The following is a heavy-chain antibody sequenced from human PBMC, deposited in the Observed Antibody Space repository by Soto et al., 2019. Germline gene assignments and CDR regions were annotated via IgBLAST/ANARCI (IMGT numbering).Heavy chain of an antibody. CDR3: ARQGSYSSGRPGYFDY. Sequence: PSETLSLTCAVYGGSFSGYYWSWIRQPPGKGLEWIGEIYHSGSTNYNPSLKSRVTISVDTSKNQFSLKLSSVTAADTAVYYCARQGSYSSGRPGYFDYWGQGALVTVSS. CDR1: GGSFSGYY. J-gene: IGHJ4*02. CDR2: IYHSGST. D-gene: IGHD6-19*01. V-gene: IGHV4-34*01.